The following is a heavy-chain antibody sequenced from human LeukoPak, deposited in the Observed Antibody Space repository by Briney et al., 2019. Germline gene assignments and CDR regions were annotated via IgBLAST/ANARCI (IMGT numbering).Heavy chain of an antibody. CDR1: GGSISSGSYY. CDR2: IYTSEST. D-gene: IGHD2-15*01. CDR3: ARGGGGVDWFDP. Sequence: SETLSLTCTVSGGSISSGSYYWTWIRQPAGKGLEWIGRIYTSESTNYNPSLKSRVTLSVDTSKNQFSLKLSSVTAADTAVYYCARGGGGVDWFDPWGQGTLVTVSS. J-gene: IGHJ5*02. V-gene: IGHV4-61*02.